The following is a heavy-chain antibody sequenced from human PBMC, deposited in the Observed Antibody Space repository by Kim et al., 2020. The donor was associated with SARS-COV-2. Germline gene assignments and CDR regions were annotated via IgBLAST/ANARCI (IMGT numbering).Heavy chain of an antibody. D-gene: IGHD2-15*01. CDR2: IYYSGST. V-gene: IGHV4-31*03. CDR1: GGSISSGGYY. J-gene: IGHJ4*02. CDR3: ARALVVRYYFDY. Sequence: SETLSLTCTVSGGSISSGGYYWSWIRQHPGKGLEWIGYIYYSGSTYYNPSLKSRVTISVDTSKNQFSLKLSSVTAADTAVYYCARALVVRYYFDYWGQGTLVTVSS.